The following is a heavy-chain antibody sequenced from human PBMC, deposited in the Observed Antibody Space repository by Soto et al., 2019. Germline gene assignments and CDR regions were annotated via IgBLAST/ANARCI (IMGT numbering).Heavy chain of an antibody. J-gene: IGHJ6*02. CDR3: ARGEIVVVAATYGMDV. V-gene: IGHV4-34*01. Sequence: QVQLQQWGAGLLTPSETLSLTRAVYGGSFSGYYWSWILQPPGKGLEWIGEINHSGSTHYNTPLKSRVTISVDPSQTQFSLKLSSVTAADTAVYYCARGEIVVVAATYGMDVWGQGTTVTVSS. CDR1: GGSFSGYY. D-gene: IGHD2-2*01. CDR2: INHSGST.